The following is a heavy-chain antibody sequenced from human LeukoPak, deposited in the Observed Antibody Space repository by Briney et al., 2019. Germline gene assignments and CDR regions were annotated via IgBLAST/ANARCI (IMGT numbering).Heavy chain of an antibody. D-gene: IGHD1-26*01. CDR1: GGSISSYY. Sequence: SETLSLTCTVSGGSISSYYWSWIRQPPGKGLEWIGYIYYSGSTNYNPSLKSRVTISVDTSKHQFSLKLSSVTAADTAVYYCARGGWELPPRYFDYWGQGTLVTVSS. V-gene: IGHV4-59*01. J-gene: IGHJ4*02. CDR2: IYYSGST. CDR3: ARGGWELPPRYFDY.